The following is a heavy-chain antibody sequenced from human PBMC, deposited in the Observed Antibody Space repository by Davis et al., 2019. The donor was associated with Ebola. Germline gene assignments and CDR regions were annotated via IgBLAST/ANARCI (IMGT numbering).Heavy chain of an antibody. V-gene: IGHV3-30*18. CDR1: GFTFSSYG. CDR2: ISYEGRND. Sequence: PSETLSLTCAASGFTFSSYGIHWVRQAPGKGLEWVPPISYEGRNDSLADYVKGRFTISRDNSKNTVYLQMNNLRPEDTALYYCAKAQYRGDTGGDYYYTMDVWGQGTTVTVSS. J-gene: IGHJ6*01. CDR3: AKAQYRGDTGGDYYYTMDV. D-gene: IGHD1-26*01.